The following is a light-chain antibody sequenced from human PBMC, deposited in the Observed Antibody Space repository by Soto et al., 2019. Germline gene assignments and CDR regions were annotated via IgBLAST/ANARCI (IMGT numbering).Light chain of an antibody. V-gene: IGLV2-8*01. CDR3: SSHGGTNNFVV. J-gene: IGLJ2*01. CDR2: EVT. CDR1: SSDVGAYNY. Sequence: QSALTQPPSASGSPGQSFTISCTGNSSDVGAYNYVSWYQQHPGKAPKVIIYEVTKRPSGVPDRFSGSKSGNTASLTVSGLQAEDEADYYCSSHGGTNNFVVFGGGTKLTVL.